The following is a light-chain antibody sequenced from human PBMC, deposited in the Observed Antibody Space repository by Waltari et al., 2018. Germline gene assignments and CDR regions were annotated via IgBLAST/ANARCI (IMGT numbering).Light chain of an antibody. J-gene: IGKJ2*01. Sequence: EIVLTQSPATLTLSPGDTATLSCRASQTVRTFLAWYQQKPGQAPRLHIFDASSRATGISPKFRGSGSGTDFTLTVNNLEPEDFAVYYCQQRSSWPYTFGQGTRVDFK. V-gene: IGKV3-11*01. CDR1: QTVRTF. CDR3: QQRSSWPYT. CDR2: DAS.